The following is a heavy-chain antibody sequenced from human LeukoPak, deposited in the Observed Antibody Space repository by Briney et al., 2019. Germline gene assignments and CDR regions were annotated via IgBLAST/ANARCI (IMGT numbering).Heavy chain of an antibody. Sequence: GGSLRLSCAASGLTFSSYWMSWVRQAPGKGLEWVANIKQDGGEKYYVDSVKGRFTISRDNAKNSLHLQMNSLRAEDTAVYYCAREGSYSSSSYWGQGTLVTVSS. J-gene: IGHJ4*02. CDR2: IKQDGGEK. CDR3: AREGSYSSSSY. CDR1: GLTFSSYW. D-gene: IGHD6-19*01. V-gene: IGHV3-7*01.